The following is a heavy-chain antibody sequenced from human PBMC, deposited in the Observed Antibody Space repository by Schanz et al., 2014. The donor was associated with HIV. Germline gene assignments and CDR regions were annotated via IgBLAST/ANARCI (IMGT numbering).Heavy chain of an antibody. CDR3: AKAGLFFGQLWLGCFDY. Sequence: VQLVESGGGLVQPGGSLRLSCAASGFTFSDHYMDWVRQLPGKGLEWVAVISHNGNNDYYAESVKGRFTISRDNSKNTLDLQMNNLKPEDTAVYYCAKAGLFFGQLWLGCFDYWGQGAQVTVSS. CDR2: ISHNGNND. CDR1: GFTFSDHY. V-gene: IGHV3-30*18. J-gene: IGHJ4*02. D-gene: IGHD3-10*01.